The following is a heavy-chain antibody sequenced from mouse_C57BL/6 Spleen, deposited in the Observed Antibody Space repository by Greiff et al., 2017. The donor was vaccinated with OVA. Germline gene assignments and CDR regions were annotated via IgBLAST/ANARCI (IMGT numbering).Heavy chain of an antibody. CDR1: GFTFSDYG. V-gene: IGHV5-17*01. CDR2: ISSGNSTI. CDR3: ARTELASYAMDY. D-gene: IGHD6-1*01. J-gene: IGHJ4*01. Sequence: EVKVEESGGGLVKPGGSLKLSCAASGFTFSDYGMHWVRQAPEKGLEWVAYISSGNSTIYYADTVKGRFTISRDNAKNTLFLQMTSLRSEDTAMYYCARTELASYAMDYWGQGTSVTVSS.